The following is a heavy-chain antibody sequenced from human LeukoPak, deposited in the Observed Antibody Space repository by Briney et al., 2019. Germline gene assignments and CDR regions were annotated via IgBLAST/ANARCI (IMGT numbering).Heavy chain of an antibody. CDR1: GGSISSSNYY. CDR2: IYYSGNT. V-gene: IGHV4-39*07. J-gene: IGHJ4*02. CDR3: ARNLLVGATLDY. D-gene: IGHD1-26*01. Sequence: SEALSLTCAVSGGSISSSNYYWGWIRQPPGQGLEWIGSIYYSGNTYYNPSLKSRVTISVDKSKNQFSLKLSSVTAADTAVYYCARNLLVGATLDYWGQGTLVTVSS.